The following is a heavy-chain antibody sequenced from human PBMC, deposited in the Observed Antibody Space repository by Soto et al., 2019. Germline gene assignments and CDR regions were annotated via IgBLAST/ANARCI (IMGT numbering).Heavy chain of an antibody. CDR2: ISYDGSNK. J-gene: IGHJ4*02. D-gene: IGHD3-3*01. Sequence: LRLSCAASGFTFSSYAMHWVRQAPGKGLEWVAVISYDGSNKYYADSVKGRFTISRDNSKNTLYLQMNSLRAEDTAVYYCARDPLRITIFGVVIMPHYFDYWGQGTLVTVSS. V-gene: IGHV3-30-3*01. CDR1: GFTFSSYA. CDR3: ARDPLRITIFGVVIMPHYFDY.